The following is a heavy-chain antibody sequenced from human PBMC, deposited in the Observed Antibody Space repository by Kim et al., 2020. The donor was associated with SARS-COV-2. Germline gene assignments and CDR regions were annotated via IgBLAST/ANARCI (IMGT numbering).Heavy chain of an antibody. CDR3: AKDHQYYYDSSGYFDY. J-gene: IGHJ4*02. Sequence: SVKGRFTISRDNYKNTLYLQMNSLRAEDTAVYYCAKDHQYYYDSSGYFDYWGQGTLVTVSS. D-gene: IGHD3-22*01. V-gene: IGHV3-30*02.